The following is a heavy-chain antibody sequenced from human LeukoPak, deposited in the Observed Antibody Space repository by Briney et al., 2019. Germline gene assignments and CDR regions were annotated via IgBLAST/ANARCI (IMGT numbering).Heavy chain of an antibody. CDR2: ISSSSSYI. CDR1: GFTFSDSG. Sequence: GGSLRLSCAASGFTFSDSGIQWVRQAPGRGLEWVSSISSSSSYIYYADSVKGRFTISRDNAKNSLYLQMNSLRAEDTAVYYCASAVAVRGYFQHWGQGTLVTVSS. V-gene: IGHV3-21*01. CDR3: ASAVAVRGYFQH. J-gene: IGHJ1*01. D-gene: IGHD3-10*01.